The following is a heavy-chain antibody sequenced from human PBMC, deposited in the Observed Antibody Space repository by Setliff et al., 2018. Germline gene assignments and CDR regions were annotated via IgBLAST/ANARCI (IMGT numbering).Heavy chain of an antibody. CDR3: ARMSGFSYMDV. J-gene: IGHJ6*03. V-gene: IGHV4-4*07. CDR1: GGSINNYY. Sequence: SETLSLTCTVSGGSINNYYWSWIRQPAGKGLEWIGRVYSNVGTNFNPSLKSRVTISLDTSKSQFFLKLNSVTAADTAVYYCARMSGFSYMDVWGKGTPVTVSS. CDR2: VYSNVGT. D-gene: IGHD3-3*01.